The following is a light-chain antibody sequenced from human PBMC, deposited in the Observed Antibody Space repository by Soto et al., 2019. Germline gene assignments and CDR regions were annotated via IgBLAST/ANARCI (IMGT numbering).Light chain of an antibody. Sequence: DIQMTQSPSTLSASVGDRVTITCRASQSISNWLAWYQQKPGKGPKLLIYDASTLERGVPSRFSGRGSGTEFSLTISSLQPDDLATYSCQHYGSFSYTFGQGTKLEIK. J-gene: IGKJ2*01. V-gene: IGKV1-5*01. CDR2: DAS. CDR1: QSISNW. CDR3: QHYGSFSYT.